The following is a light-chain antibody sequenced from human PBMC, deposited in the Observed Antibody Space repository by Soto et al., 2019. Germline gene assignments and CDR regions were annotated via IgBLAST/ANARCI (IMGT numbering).Light chain of an antibody. CDR1: QSINSW. CDR3: QQYNSYSVT. Sequence: DIPMTQSPSTLSASVGDRVTITCRASQSINSWLAWYQQKPGKAPNLLIYKASSLQSGVPSRFSGSGSGTEFTLTISSLQPDDFATYFCQQYNSYSVTFGQGTKLEIK. V-gene: IGKV1-5*03. CDR2: KAS. J-gene: IGKJ2*01.